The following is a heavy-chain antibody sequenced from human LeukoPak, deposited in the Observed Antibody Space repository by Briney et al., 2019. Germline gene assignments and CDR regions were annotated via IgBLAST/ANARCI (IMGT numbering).Heavy chain of an antibody. Sequence: GESLKISCKGSGYRFTSYWIGWVRPMPGKGLEWMGIIYPGDSDTRCSPSFQGQVTISADKSISTAYLQWSSLKASDTAMYYCARRITIFGVKAFDIWGQGTMVTVSS. CDR1: GYRFTSYW. D-gene: IGHD3-3*01. J-gene: IGHJ3*02. V-gene: IGHV5-51*01. CDR3: ARRITIFGVKAFDI. CDR2: IYPGDSDT.